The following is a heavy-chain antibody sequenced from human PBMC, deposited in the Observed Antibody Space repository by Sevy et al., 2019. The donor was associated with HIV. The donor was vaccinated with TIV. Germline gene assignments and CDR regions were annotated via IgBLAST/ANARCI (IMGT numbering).Heavy chain of an antibody. D-gene: IGHD2-2*01. V-gene: IGHV3-74*01. Sequence: GGSLRLSCAASGFTFSNYWMHWVRQAPGKGLVWVSRIKTDGGSTNSADSVKGRFIISRDNAKNMLYLQMNSLRAEDTAVYYCVREGDTVPVQTAMDAFDLWGQGTMVTVSS. CDR1: GFTFSNYW. J-gene: IGHJ3*01. CDR3: VREGDTVPVQTAMDAFDL. CDR2: IKTDGGST.